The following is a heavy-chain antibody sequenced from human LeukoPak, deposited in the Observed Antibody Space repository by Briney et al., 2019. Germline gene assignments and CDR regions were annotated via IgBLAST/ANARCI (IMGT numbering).Heavy chain of an antibody. D-gene: IGHD3-9*01. CDR3: ARRRAGYYDTSRFDP. Sequence: PSETLSLTCTVSGYSISSGYYWGWIRQPPGKGLEWIGSIYHSGSTNYNPSLKSRLTISVDTSKNQFSLKLRSVTAADTAVYYCARRRAGYYDTSRFDPWGQGTLVTVSS. CDR1: GYSISSGYY. J-gene: IGHJ5*02. V-gene: IGHV4-38-2*02. CDR2: IYHSGST.